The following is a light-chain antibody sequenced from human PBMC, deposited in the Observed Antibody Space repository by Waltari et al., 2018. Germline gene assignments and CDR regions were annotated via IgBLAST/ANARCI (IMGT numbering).Light chain of an antibody. Sequence: IVMTQSPLSLPVTPGEPASISCRSSQSLLHTNGNNFLLGYLQKQGQSPQLLIYFGSNRASGFPDRFSGSGSGTDFTLKISRVEAEDVGLYYCMQALQSPLSFGQGTKLEIK. CDR3: MQALQSPLS. J-gene: IGKJ2*03. V-gene: IGKV2-28*01. CDR2: FGS. CDR1: QSLLHTNGNNF.